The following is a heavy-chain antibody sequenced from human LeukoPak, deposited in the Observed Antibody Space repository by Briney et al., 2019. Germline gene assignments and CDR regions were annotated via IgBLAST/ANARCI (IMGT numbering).Heavy chain of an antibody. Sequence: ASVKVSSKASGYTFTDYYIHWVRQAPGQGLDWMGRINPNSGGTNYAQKFQGRVTMTRDTSISTAYMELSRLRSDDTAVYYCARAPLLLYAFDIWGQGTMVTVSS. J-gene: IGHJ3*02. CDR3: ARAPLLLYAFDI. CDR2: INPNSGGT. V-gene: IGHV1-2*06. D-gene: IGHD3-10*01. CDR1: GYTFTDYY.